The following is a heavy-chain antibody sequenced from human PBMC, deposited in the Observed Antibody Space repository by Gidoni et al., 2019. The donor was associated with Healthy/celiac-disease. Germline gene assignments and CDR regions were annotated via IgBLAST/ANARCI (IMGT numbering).Heavy chain of an antibody. CDR2: IDPSDSYT. D-gene: IGHD5-12*01. Sequence: EVPLVQSGSAVKKPGDALWISCKGSGYNFPRYWISWVRQMPGKGLEWMGRIDPSDSYTNYSPAFQGHVTISADKSISTAYLQWSSLKASDTAMYYCARGLGGYSGYDYDTAFDYWGQGTLVTVSS. J-gene: IGHJ4*02. CDR1: GYNFPRYW. CDR3: ARGLGGYSGYDYDTAFDY. V-gene: IGHV5-10-1*03.